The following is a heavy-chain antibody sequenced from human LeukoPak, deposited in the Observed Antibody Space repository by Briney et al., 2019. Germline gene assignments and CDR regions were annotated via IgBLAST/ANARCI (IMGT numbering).Heavy chain of an antibody. CDR3: ARGNYYDSSGYRHDAFDI. V-gene: IGHV3-66*01. Sequence: GGSLRLSCAASGFTVSSNYMSWVRQAPGKGLEWVSVIYSGGSTYYADSVKGRSTISRDNSKNTLYLQMNSLRAEDTAVYYCARGNYYDSSGYRHDAFDIWGQGTMVTVSS. J-gene: IGHJ3*02. D-gene: IGHD3-22*01. CDR2: IYSGGST. CDR1: GFTVSSNY.